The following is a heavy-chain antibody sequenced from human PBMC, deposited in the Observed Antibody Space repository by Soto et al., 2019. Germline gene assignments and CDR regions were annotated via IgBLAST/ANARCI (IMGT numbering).Heavy chain of an antibody. CDR1: GGSFSGYY. CDR2: INHSGST. D-gene: IGHD1-26*01. J-gene: IGHJ4*02. Sequence: PSETLSLTCAVYGGSFSGYYWSWIRQPPGKGLEWIGEINHSGSTNYNPSLKSRVTISVDTSNNQFSLKLSSVTAADTAVYYCARGGGSYSTPFDYWGQGTLVTVSS. CDR3: ARGGGSYSTPFDY. V-gene: IGHV4-34*01.